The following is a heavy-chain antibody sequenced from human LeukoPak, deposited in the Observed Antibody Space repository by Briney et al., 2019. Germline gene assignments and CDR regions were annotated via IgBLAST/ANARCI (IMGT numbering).Heavy chain of an antibody. V-gene: IGHV1-69*05. CDR2: INPIFDSA. CDR3: ARSSAAVKGPTWIQLGEFDP. Sequence: GASVKVSCKASGGTFSSYAISWVRQAPGQGLEWMGGINPIFDSANYAQKFQGRVTMTRDTSTSTVYMELSSLRSEDTAVYYCARSSAAVKGPTWIQLGEFDPWGQGTLVTVSS. J-gene: IGHJ5*02. CDR1: GGTFSSYA. D-gene: IGHD5-18*01.